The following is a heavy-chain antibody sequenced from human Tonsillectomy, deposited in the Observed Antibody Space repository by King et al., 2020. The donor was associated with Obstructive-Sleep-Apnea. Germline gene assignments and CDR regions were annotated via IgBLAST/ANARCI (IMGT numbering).Heavy chain of an antibody. V-gene: IGHV3-15*01. J-gene: IGHJ4*02. CDR2: IKSKPDGGTT. D-gene: IGHD5-12*01. CDR1: GYTFSNGW. CDR3: NIGWNFDY. Sequence: VQLVESGGGLVKPGGSLRLSCVGSGYTFSNGWMSWVRQAPGKGLEWVVRIKSKPDGGTTDYAAPVKGRFSISRDDSKNTMYLQMDSLKTEDTAVYYCNIGWNFDYWGQGTLVTVSS.